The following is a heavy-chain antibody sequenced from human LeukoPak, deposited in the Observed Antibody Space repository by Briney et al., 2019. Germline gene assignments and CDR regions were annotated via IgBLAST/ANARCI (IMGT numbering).Heavy chain of an antibody. CDR3: AKGGGEYYYYYMDV. CDR2: ISGSGGST. Sequence: GGSLRLSCAASGFTFSSYAISWVRQAPGKGLEWVSAISGSGGSTYYADSVKGRFTISRDNSKNTLYLQMNSLRAEDTAVYYCAKGGGEYYYYYMDVWGKGTTVTVSS. D-gene: IGHD3-16*01. CDR1: GFTFSSYA. V-gene: IGHV3-23*01. J-gene: IGHJ6*03.